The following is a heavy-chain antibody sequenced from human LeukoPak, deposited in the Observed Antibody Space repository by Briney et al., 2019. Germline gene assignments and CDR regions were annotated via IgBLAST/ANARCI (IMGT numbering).Heavy chain of an antibody. J-gene: IGHJ3*02. V-gene: IGHV1-8*01. CDR2: MNPNSGNT. CDR3: ARAPTGTHAFDI. CDR1: GYTFTSYD. D-gene: IGHD1-1*01. Sequence: ASVKVSCKASGYTFTSYDINWVRQATGQGLEWMGWMNPNSGNTGYAQKFQGRVTMTRNTSISTAYMELSSLRAEDTAVYYCARAPTGTHAFDIWGQGTMVTVSS.